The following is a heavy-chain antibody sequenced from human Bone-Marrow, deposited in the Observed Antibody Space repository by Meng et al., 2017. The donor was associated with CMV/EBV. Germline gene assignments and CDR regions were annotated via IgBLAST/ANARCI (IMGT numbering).Heavy chain of an antibody. CDR3: ARDPYCGGDCYFDY. CDR1: GFTFDDDG. CDR2: INWNGGST. D-gene: IGHD2-21*02. J-gene: IGHJ4*02. Sequence: ASGFTFDDDGMSWVRKAQGKGMEWVSGINWNGGSTGYADSVKGRFTISRDNAKNSLYLQMNSLRAEDTALYYCARDPYCGGDCYFDYWGQGTLVTVSS. V-gene: IGHV3-20*03.